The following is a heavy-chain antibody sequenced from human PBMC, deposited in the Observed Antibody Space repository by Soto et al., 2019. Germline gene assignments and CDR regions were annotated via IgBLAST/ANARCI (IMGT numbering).Heavy chain of an antibody. CDR3: ARDIGKGDYYDSSGYFQRIHAFDI. CDR1: GFTFSSYS. V-gene: IGHV3-21*01. CDR2: ISSSSSYI. J-gene: IGHJ3*02. D-gene: IGHD3-22*01. Sequence: EVQLVESGGGLVKPGGSLRLSCAASGFTFSSYSMNWVRQAPGKGLEWVSSISSSSSYIYYADSVKGRFTISRDNAKNSLYLQMNSLRAEDTAVYYCARDIGKGDYYDSSGYFQRIHAFDIWGQGTMVTVSS.